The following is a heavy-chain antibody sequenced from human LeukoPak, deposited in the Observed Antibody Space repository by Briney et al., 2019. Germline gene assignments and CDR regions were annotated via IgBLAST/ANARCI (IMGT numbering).Heavy chain of an antibody. CDR3: ARQSRDGSKTRGYYFDY. CDR2: IYPADSDA. V-gene: IGHV5-51*01. J-gene: IGHJ4*02. CDR1: GYIFTHYW. Sequence: GESLKISCQVSGYIFTHYWIGWVRQMPGKGLESMGIIYPADSDATYSPSFPGQVTISADKSISTVYLQWSSLKASDTAMYYCARQSRDGSKTRGYYFDYWGQGGLVTVSS. D-gene: IGHD3-10*01.